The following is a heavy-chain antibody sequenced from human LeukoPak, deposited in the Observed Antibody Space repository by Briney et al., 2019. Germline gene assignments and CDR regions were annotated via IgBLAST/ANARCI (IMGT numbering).Heavy chain of an antibody. V-gene: IGHV4-4*07. J-gene: IGHJ6*02. CDR2: IYTSGSP. D-gene: IGHD6-13*01. CDR3: ARGGLAAADYGMDV. Sequence: PSETLSLTCTVSGGSISGYYWSGIRQPAGAGLEWIGRIYTSGSPNYNPSLKSRVTMSVDTSKNQFSLKLSSVTAADTAVYYCARGGLAAADYGMDVWGQGITVTVSS. CDR1: GGSISGYY.